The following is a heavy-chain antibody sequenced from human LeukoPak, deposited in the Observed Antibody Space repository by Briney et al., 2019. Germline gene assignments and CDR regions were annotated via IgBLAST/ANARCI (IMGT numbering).Heavy chain of an antibody. V-gene: IGHV1-69*06. Sequence: VKFSCKASGGTFSSYAISWVRQAPGQGLEWMGWIIPIFGTANYAQKFQGRVTITAEKSTSTAYMELSSLRSEDTAVYYCARGKMVRGVMWYFDYWGQGTLVTVSS. D-gene: IGHD3-10*01. CDR1: GGTFSSYA. J-gene: IGHJ4*02. CDR2: IIPIFGTA. CDR3: ARGKMVRGVMWYFDY.